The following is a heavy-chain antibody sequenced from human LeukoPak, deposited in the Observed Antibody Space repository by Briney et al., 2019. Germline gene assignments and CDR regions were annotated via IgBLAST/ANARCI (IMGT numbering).Heavy chain of an antibody. CDR2: IIPIFGTA. V-gene: IGHV1-69*13. CDR1: GGTFSSYA. CDR3: ARSRGIVGATRRFDAFDI. Sequence: ASVKVSCKASGGTFSSYAISWVRQAPGQGLEWMGGIIPIFGTANYAQKFQGRVTITADESTSTAYMELSSLRSEDTAVYYCARSRGIVGATRRFDAFDIWGQGTMVTVSS. J-gene: IGHJ3*02. D-gene: IGHD1-26*01.